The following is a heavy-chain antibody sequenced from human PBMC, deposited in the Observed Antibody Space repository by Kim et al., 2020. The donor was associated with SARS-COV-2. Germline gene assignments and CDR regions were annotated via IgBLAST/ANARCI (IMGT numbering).Heavy chain of an antibody. Sequence: SETLSLTCTVSGGAIDNYYWNWIRHPAGKALEWIGRVRTTGKTNYNPSLKSRVTILLDASRRQFSLRLNSLTAADTAVYYCAREGDFWNDWVNWLDLWGQGILVTVSS. CDR1: GGAIDNYY. J-gene: IGHJ5*02. D-gene: IGHD3-3*01. CDR3: AREGDFWNDWVNWLDL. V-gene: IGHV4-4*07. CDR2: VRTTGKT.